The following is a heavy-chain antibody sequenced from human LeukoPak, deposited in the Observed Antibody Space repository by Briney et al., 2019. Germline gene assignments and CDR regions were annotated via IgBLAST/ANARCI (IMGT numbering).Heavy chain of an antibody. CDR2: IIPIFGTA. CDR1: GYTFTSYG. J-gene: IGHJ6*02. D-gene: IGHD1-1*01. V-gene: IGHV1-69*13. Sequence: ASVKVSCKASGYTFTSYGISWVRQAPGQGLEWMGGIIPIFGTANYAQKFQGRVTITADESTSTAYMELSSLRSEDTAVYYCGRDKRIYYYYYGMDVWGQGTTVTVSS. CDR3: GRDKRIYYYYYGMDV.